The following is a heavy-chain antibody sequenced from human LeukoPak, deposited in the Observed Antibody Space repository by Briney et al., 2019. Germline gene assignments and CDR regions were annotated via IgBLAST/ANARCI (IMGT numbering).Heavy chain of an antibody. CDR1: GFTFSSYG. J-gene: IGHJ3*02. Sequence: PGGSLRLSCAASGFTFSSYGMHWVRQAPGKGLEWVAVISYDGSNKYYADSVKGRFTISRDNSKNTLYLQMNSLRAEDTAVYYCARDDSPYAYDYGDSESAFDIWGQGTMVTVSS. V-gene: IGHV3-30*03. CDR3: ARDDSPYAYDYGDSESAFDI. D-gene: IGHD4-17*01. CDR2: ISYDGSNK.